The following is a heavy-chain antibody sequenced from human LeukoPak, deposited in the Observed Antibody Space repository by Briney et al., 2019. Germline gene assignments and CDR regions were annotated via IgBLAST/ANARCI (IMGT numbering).Heavy chain of an antibody. Sequence: GGSLRLSCAASGFTFSSYEMHWVRQAPGKGLEWVSYISSSGSTIYYADSVKGRFTISRDNAKNTLPLQMNSLRAEDTAVYYCAKGANLRYFDWLHFDYWGQGTLVTVSS. D-gene: IGHD3-9*01. CDR3: AKGANLRYFDWLHFDY. CDR2: ISSSGSTI. J-gene: IGHJ4*02. V-gene: IGHV3-48*03. CDR1: GFTFSSYE.